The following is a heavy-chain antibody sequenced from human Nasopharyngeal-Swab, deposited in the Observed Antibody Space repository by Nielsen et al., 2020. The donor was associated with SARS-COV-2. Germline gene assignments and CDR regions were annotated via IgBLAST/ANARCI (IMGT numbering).Heavy chain of an antibody. V-gene: IGHV4-39*07. CDR3: ARGLSGVVPAPVLGLGPWYSYYYMDV. CDR2: IYYSGNT. D-gene: IGHD2-2*01. J-gene: IGHJ6*03. CDR1: DGSISIRSYY. Sequence: GSLRLSCTVSDGSISIRSYYWGWIRQAPGMGLEWIGSIYYSGNTHYNPSLKSRVTISVDTSKNQFSLRLTSVTAADTAVYYCARGLSGVVPAPVLGLGPWYSYYYMDVWDKGTTVTVSS.